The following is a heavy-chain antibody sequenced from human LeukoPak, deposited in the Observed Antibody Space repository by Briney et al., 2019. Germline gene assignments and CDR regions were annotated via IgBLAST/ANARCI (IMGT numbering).Heavy chain of an antibody. J-gene: IGHJ3*02. Sequence: PGGSLRLSCAASGFTFSTYSMNWVCQAPGKGLEWVSFIDTTTSYIYYGDSVKGRFTISRDNAKNSLYLQMNGLRAEDTAVYYCARGRSITLLRGVAMSDGFDIWGQGAMVTVSS. V-gene: IGHV3-21*01. D-gene: IGHD3-10*01. CDR2: IDTTTSYI. CDR1: GFTFSTYS. CDR3: ARGRSITLLRGVAMSDGFDI.